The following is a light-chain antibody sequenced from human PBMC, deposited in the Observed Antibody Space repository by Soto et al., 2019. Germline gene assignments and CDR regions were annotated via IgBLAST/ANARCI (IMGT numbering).Light chain of an antibody. Sequence: EIVLTLSPGTLSLSPGERATLSCRASQSVSSSYLAWYQQKPGQAPRLLISGAPSRATGIPDRFSGSVSGTDFTLTISRLEPEDFAVYYCQQYGSSPPWTFGQGTKVDIK. CDR2: GAP. V-gene: IGKV3-20*01. J-gene: IGKJ1*01. CDR1: QSVSSSY. CDR3: QQYGSSPPWT.